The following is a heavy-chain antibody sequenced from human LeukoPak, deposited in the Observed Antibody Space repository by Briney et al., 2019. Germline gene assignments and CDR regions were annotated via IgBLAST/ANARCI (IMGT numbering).Heavy chain of an antibody. J-gene: IGHJ4*02. CDR3: ARDMRLGSSGWYPIDY. CDR1: GYTFTSYG. D-gene: IGHD6-19*01. V-gene: IGHV1-18*01. CDR2: ISAYNGNT. Sequence: GASVKVSCKASGYTFTSYGISWVRQAPGQGLEWMGWISAYNGNTNYAQKLQDRVTMTTDTSTSTAYMELRSLRSDDTAVYYCARDMRLGSSGWYPIDYWGQGTLVTVSS.